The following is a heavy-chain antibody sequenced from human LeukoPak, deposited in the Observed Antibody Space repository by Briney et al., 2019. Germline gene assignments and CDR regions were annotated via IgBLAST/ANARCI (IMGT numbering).Heavy chain of an antibody. CDR2: IIPIFGTA. CDR3: ARVGLTMVRGVIVYYYYYMDA. CDR1: GGTFSSYA. Sequence: SVKVSCKASGGTFSSYAISWVRQAPGQGLEWMGGIIPIFGTANYAQKFQGRVTITTDESTSTAYMELSSLRSEDTAVYYCARVGLTMVRGVIVYYYYYMDAWGKGTTVTVSS. J-gene: IGHJ6*03. D-gene: IGHD3-10*01. V-gene: IGHV1-69*05.